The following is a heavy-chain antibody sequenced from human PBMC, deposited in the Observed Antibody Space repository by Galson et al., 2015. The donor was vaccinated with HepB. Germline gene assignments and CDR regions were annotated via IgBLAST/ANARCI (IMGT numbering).Heavy chain of an antibody. D-gene: IGHD3-22*01. V-gene: IGHV1-24*01. CDR3: ATGIARYYYDTGSYEETDY. Sequence: SVKVSCKVSGYTLNEMSVHWVRQAPGKGLEWMGSFDPQNGETHYAENLQGRVTLTEDTSTETAFLEMSRLRSEDMAVYFCATGIARYYYDTGSYEETDYWGQGTLVIVSS. CDR2: FDPQNGET. J-gene: IGHJ4*02. CDR1: GYTLNEMS.